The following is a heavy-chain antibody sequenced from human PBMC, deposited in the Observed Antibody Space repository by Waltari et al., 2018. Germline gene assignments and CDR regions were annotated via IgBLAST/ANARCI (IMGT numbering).Heavy chain of an antibody. CDR1: GGSISSHY. J-gene: IGHJ4*02. V-gene: IGHV4-59*11. CDR3: ARSIAADY. CDR2: IYYSGST. Sequence: QVQLQESGPGLVKPSETLSLTCTVSGGSISSHYWSWIRQPPGKGLEWIGYIYYSGSTNSNPSLKSRVTISVDTSKNQFSLKLSSVTAADTAVYYCARSIAADYWGQGTLVTVSS. D-gene: IGHD2-21*01.